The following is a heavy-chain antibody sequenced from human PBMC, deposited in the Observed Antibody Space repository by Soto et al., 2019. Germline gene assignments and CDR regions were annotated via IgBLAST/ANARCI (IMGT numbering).Heavy chain of an antibody. D-gene: IGHD2-8*02. CDR3: AADLVGLGYYAMDV. Sequence: SVKVSCKASGFTFTDSAVQWVRQARGRRLEWIGWIVVDSGNTNYAQKFQERVTITRDMSTRTAYMELSSLRSEDTAVYYCAADLVGLGYYAMDVWGQGTTVTVSS. CDR2: IVVDSGNT. J-gene: IGHJ6*02. V-gene: IGHV1-58*01. CDR1: GFTFTDSA.